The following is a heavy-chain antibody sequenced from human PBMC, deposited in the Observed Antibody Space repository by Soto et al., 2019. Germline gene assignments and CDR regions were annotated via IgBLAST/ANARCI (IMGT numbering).Heavy chain of an antibody. V-gene: IGHV3-66*01. CDR3: ARTYCSGGSCYPPGMDV. D-gene: IGHD2-15*01. J-gene: IGHJ6*02. CDR1: GFTVSSNY. CDR2: IYSGGST. Sequence: GGSLRLSCAASGFTVSSNYMSWVRQAPGKGLEWVSVIYSGGSTYYADSVKGRFTISRDNSKNTLYLQMNSLRAEDTAVYYCARTYCSGGSCYPPGMDVCGQGTTVTVSS.